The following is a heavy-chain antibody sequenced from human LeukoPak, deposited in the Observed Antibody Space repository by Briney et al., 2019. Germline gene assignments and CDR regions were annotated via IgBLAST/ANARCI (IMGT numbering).Heavy chain of an antibody. V-gene: IGHV4-59*01. J-gene: IGHJ4*02. CDR2: IYYSGST. Sequence: SETLSLTCTVSGGSISNYYWSWIRQPPGKGLEWIGSIYYSGSTNYNPSLKSRVTISVDTSKNQFSLKLRSVTAADTAVYYCAREHSFTYYDYVWGNPRFDYWGQGTLVTASS. CDR3: AREHSFTYYDYVWGNPRFDY. CDR1: GGSISNYY. D-gene: IGHD3-16*01.